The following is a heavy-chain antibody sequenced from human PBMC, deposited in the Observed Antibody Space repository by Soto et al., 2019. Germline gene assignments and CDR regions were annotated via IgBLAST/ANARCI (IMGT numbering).Heavy chain of an antibody. J-gene: IGHJ3*02. V-gene: IGHV3-23*01. CDR3: AKDTYYYDSSGYYYSIRARSAFDI. D-gene: IGHD3-22*01. Sequence: PVGSLRLSCAASGFTFSSYAMSWVRQAPGKGLEWVSAISGSGGSTYYADSVKGRFTISRDNSKNTLYLQMNSLRAEDTAVYYCAKDTYYYDSSGYYYSIRARSAFDIWGQGTMVTVSS. CDR1: GFTFSSYA. CDR2: ISGSGGST.